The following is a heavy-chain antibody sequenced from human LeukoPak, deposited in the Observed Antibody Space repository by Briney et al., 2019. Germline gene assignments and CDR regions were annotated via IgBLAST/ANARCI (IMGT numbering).Heavy chain of an antibody. Sequence: ASVKVSCKASGYTFTGYYMHWVRQAPGQGLEWMGRINPNGGGTNYAQKFQGRVTMTRDTSISTAYMELSRLRSDDTAVYYCARGGIVVWDNWFDPWGQGTLVTVSS. D-gene: IGHD2-2*01. CDR3: ARGGIVVWDNWFDP. CDR2: INPNGGGT. CDR1: GYTFTGYY. V-gene: IGHV1-2*06. J-gene: IGHJ5*02.